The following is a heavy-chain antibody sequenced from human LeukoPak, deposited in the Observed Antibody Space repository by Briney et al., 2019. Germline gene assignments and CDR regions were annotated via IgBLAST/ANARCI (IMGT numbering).Heavy chain of an antibody. Sequence: GGSLRLSCAASGFTFSTYSMNWVRQAPGKGLEWVSYISSVSSIIYYADSVKGRFTISRDNAKNSLYLQMKSLRDEDTAVYYCARETPEYDWGQGTLVTVSS. D-gene: IGHD1-14*01. CDR1: GFTFSTYS. J-gene: IGHJ4*02. CDR2: ISSVSSII. CDR3: ARETPEYD. V-gene: IGHV3-48*02.